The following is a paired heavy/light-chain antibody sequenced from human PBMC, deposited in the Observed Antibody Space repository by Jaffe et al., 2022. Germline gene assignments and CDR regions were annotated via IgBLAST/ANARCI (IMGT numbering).Heavy chain of an antibody. CDR1: GFAFSHYA. CDR2: VGEDGSNK. J-gene: IGHJ4*02. V-gene: IGHV3-30*02. D-gene: IGHD4-17*01. CDR3: AKDATGSSVTPYYFDY. Sequence: QVQLVESGGGVVRPGGSLRLSCAASGFAFSHYAIHWVRQAPGKGLEGVALVGEDGSNKYYADSVKGRFTISRDNSKNTLYLQMNSLRAEDTAVYYCAKDATGSSVTPYYFDYWGQGTLVTVSS.
Light chain of an antibody. V-gene: IGLV2-14*03. CDR1: SSDVGGHNY. CDR3: SSYRSSGSLVV. Sequence: QSALTQPASVSGSPGQSITISCTGTSSDVGGHNYVSWYQQHPGKVPKVVIYDVNRRPSGVSNRFSASKSGNTASLTISGLQAEDEATYFCSSYRSSGSLVVFGGGTKLTVL. J-gene: IGLJ2*01. CDR2: DVN.